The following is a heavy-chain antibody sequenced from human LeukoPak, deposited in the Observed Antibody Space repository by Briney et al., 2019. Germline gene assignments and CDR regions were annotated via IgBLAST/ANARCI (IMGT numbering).Heavy chain of an antibody. CDR2: IYYSGST. J-gene: IGHJ4*02. D-gene: IGHD5-24*01. CDR1: GGSISNSSYY. V-gene: IGHV4-39*07. Sequence: SETLSLTCTVSGGSISNSSYYWGWIRQPPGEGLEWIGSIYYSGSTYYNPSLKSRVTISVDTSKNQFSLKLSSVTAEDTAVYYCARDFSGYNSVYWGQGTLVTVSS. CDR3: ARDFSGYNSVY.